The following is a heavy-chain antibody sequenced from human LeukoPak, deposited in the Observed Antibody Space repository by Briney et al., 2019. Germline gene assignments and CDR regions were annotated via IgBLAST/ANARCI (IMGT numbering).Heavy chain of an antibody. V-gene: IGHV3-48*04. D-gene: IGHD5-24*01. J-gene: IGHJ4*02. CDR3: AKDLRDGYYFDY. Sequence: QSGGSLRLSCAASGFTFSRFSMNWVRQAPGEGLEWVSYISSSSGTIYYADSVKGRFTISRDNAKNSLYLQMNSLRAEDTAVYYCAKDLRDGYYFDYWGQGTLVTVSS. CDR1: GFTFSRFS. CDR2: ISSSSGTI.